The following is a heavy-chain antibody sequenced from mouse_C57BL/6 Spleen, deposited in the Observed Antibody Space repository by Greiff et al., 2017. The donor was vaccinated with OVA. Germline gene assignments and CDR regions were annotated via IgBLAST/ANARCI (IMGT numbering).Heavy chain of an antibody. V-gene: IGHV1-55*01. J-gene: IGHJ4*01. Sequence: QVQLQQPGAELVKPGASVKMSCKASGYTFTSYWITWVKQRPGQGLEWIGDIYPGSGSTNYNEKFKSKATLTVDTSSSTAYMQLSSLTSEDSAVYYCARGGDYGDYAMDYWGQGTSVTVSS. CDR3: ARGGDYGDYAMDY. CDR1: GYTFTSYW. D-gene: IGHD1-1*01. CDR2: IYPGSGST.